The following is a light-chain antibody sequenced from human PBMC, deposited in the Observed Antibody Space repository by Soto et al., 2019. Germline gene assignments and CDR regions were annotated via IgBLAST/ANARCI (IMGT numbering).Light chain of an antibody. Sequence: QSALTQPASVSGTPGQSSTISCTGTSSDLGDYNYVSWYQQHPGKAPKLMIYDVSNRPSGISDRFSGSKSGNTASLTISGLQAEDEADYYCASYTSSSTSFGTGTKLTFL. CDR2: DVS. V-gene: IGLV2-14*01. CDR1: SSDLGDYNY. CDR3: ASYTSSSTS. J-gene: IGLJ1*01.